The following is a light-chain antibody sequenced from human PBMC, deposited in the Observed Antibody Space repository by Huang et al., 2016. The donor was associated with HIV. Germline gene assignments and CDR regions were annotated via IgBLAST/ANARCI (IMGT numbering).Light chain of an antibody. Sequence: DIQMIQSPSTLSAAVGDRVTITCRASQSVTIWLAWFQQKPGKAPNLLIYKASTLESGVPSRFSGSGSGTEFTLTIDSLQPDDVATYYCQQYSRSATFGQGTKLEIK. CDR3: QQYSRSAT. CDR1: QSVTIW. J-gene: IGKJ2*01. CDR2: KAS. V-gene: IGKV1-5*03.